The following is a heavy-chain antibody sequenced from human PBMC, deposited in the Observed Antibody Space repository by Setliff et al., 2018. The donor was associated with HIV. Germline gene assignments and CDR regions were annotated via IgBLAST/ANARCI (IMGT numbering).Heavy chain of an antibody. CDR3: ARVRLELRQYWFDS. V-gene: IGHV4-39*07. D-gene: IGHD1-7*01. CDR2: IHYNERT. J-gene: IGHJ5*01. Sequence: PSETLSLTCTVSGGSASNSRYYWAWIRQPPGKGLEYIGSIHYNERTYYNPSLKSRVTISVDTSNNQFSLKLSSVTAADTAVYYCARVRLELRQYWFDSWGQGSPVTVSS. CDR1: GGSASNSRYY.